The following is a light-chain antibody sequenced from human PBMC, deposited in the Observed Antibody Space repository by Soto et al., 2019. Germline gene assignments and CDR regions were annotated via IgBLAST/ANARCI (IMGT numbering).Light chain of an antibody. J-gene: IGKJ4*01. CDR1: QSVSLS. Sequence: EIVLTQSPATLSLSPGGRATLSCRASQSVSLSLAWYQQKPGQAPRLLIYDASKRASGFPARFSGSGSGTDFTLTISSLEPEDFAVYYCQQRSNWLTFGGGTKVDIK. V-gene: IGKV3-11*01. CDR2: DAS. CDR3: QQRSNWLT.